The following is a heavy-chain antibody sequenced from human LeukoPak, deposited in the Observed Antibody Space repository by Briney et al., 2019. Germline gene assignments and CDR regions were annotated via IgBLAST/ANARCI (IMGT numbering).Heavy chain of an antibody. CDR1: GFTFRTSG. J-gene: IGHJ4*02. D-gene: IGHD3-16*02. CDR3: ARFTFGGVIASMDY. Sequence: GGSLRLSCAASGFTFRTSGMNWVRQAPGKGLEWVSSISSSSSYIYYADSVKGRFTISRDNAKNSLYLQMNSLRAEDTAVYYCARFTFGGVIASMDYWGQGTLVTVSS. V-gene: IGHV3-21*01. CDR2: ISSSSSYI.